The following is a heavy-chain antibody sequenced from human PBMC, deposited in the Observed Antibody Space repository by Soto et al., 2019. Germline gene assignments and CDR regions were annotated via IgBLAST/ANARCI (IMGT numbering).Heavy chain of an antibody. CDR1: GFTFSSYA. CDR3: ARDREQLWLWMSDPAAFDY. V-gene: IGHV3-30-3*01. CDR2: ISYDGSNK. J-gene: IGHJ4*02. D-gene: IGHD5-18*01. Sequence: GGSLRLACAASGFTFSSYAMHWVRQAPGKGLEWVAVISYDGSNKYYADSVKGRFTISRDNSKNTLYLQMNSLRAEDTAVYYSARDREQLWLWMSDPAAFDYWGQGTLVTVSS.